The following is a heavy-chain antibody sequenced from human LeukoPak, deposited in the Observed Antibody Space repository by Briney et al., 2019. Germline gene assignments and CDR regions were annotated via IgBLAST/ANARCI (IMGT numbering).Heavy chain of an antibody. D-gene: IGHD6-19*01. Sequence: GGSLRLSCAASGFTFSSYAMTWVRQAPGKGLEWVAIIKQDGSQKYYVDSVKGRFTISRDNARNSLYLQMNSLRAEDTAVYWAVAGTTYWGQGTLVTVSP. CDR1: GFTFSSYA. J-gene: IGHJ4*02. V-gene: IGHV3-7*05. CDR2: IKQDGSQK. CDR3: VAGTTY.